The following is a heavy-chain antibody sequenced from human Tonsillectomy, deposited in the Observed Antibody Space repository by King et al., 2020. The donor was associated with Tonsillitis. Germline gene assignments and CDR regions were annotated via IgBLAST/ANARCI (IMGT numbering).Heavy chain of an antibody. CDR1: GDTFNYYA. CDR3: ARAPRTGNFYYFEL. CDR2: IIPILSRT. Sequence: QLVQSGTEVKQPGSSVKLSCETSGDTFNYYAINWVRQAPGQGLEWMGRIIPILSRTNYARKFQGRVTIIADKSTSSPYMELSGLKSEDTAIYYCARAPRTGNFYYFELWGRGTLVTVSS. D-gene: IGHD1-7*01. J-gene: IGHJ2*01. V-gene: IGHV1-69*04.